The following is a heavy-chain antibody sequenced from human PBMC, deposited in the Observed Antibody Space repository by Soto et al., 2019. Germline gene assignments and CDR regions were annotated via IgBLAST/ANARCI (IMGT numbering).Heavy chain of an antibody. D-gene: IGHD3-16*01. J-gene: IGHJ5*02. CDR1: GYSFTNND. Sequence: ASVKVSCKASGYSFTNNDVTWVRQATGQGLEWMGWMNPGSGDTGYAQKFQGRVTMTRDISIATAYMELGSLRSDDTAIYYCARMATFGSLNWFDPWGQGTLVTVSS. CDR2: MNPGSGDT. CDR3: ARMATFGSLNWFDP. V-gene: IGHV1-8*01.